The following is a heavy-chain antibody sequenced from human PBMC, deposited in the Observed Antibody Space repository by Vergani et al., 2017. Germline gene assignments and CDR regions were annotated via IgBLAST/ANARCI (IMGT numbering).Heavy chain of an antibody. J-gene: IGHJ4*02. CDR1: GDSVISTDYH. V-gene: IGHV4-39*01. CDR2: MYYSGST. CDR3: ASKRGACRAAYCHSYDF. D-gene: IGHD2-15*01. Sequence: QVQLQESGPGLVKPSETLSLTCTVSGDSVISTDYHWGWIRQPPGKGLDWIGSMYYSGSTSYTPSLGSRISISFETPKNQFSLRLTSVTAADTAVYYCASKRGACRAAYCHSYDFWGPGTLVGVSS.